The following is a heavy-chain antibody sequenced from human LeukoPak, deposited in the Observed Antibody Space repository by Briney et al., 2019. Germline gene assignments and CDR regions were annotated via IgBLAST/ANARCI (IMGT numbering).Heavy chain of an antibody. CDR3: ARSERGRGSYGYDGHY. CDR1: GYTFTGYY. D-gene: IGHD5-18*01. V-gene: IGHV1-2*04. J-gene: IGHJ4*02. Sequence: GASVKVSCKASGYTFTGYYMHWVRQAPGQGLEWMGWINPNSGGTNYARKFQGWVTMTRDTSISTAYMELSSLRSEDTAVYYCARSERGRGSYGYDGHYWGQGTLVTVSS. CDR2: INPNSGGT.